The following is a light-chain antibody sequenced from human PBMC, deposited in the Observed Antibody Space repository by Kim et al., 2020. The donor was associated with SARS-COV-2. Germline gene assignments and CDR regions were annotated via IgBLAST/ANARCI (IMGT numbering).Light chain of an antibody. CDR2: DAT. J-gene: IGKJ4*01. V-gene: IGKV3-11*01. CDR3: QQSGSWTPALT. Sequence: PGEGTTRAGRARHRVRISLAWYKQTPGQVPRILIYDATIRATGIPERFSGSGFGKEFTLKIGSLERRDFGMYYCQQSGSWTPALTFGGGTKVDIK. CDR1: HRVRIS.